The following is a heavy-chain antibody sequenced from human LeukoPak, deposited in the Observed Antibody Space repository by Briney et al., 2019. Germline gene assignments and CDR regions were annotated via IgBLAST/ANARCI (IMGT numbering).Heavy chain of an antibody. CDR2: ISAYNGNT. V-gene: IGHV1-18*01. CDR1: GYTFTSYG. Sequence: ASVKVSCKASGYTFTSYGISWVRPAPGQGLEWMGWISAYNGNTNYEQNPQGRVTMTTDTSTSTAYMELRSLRSDDTAVYYCAREPTGIAARSFDYWGQGTLVTVSS. J-gene: IGHJ4*02. CDR3: AREPTGIAARSFDY. D-gene: IGHD6-6*01.